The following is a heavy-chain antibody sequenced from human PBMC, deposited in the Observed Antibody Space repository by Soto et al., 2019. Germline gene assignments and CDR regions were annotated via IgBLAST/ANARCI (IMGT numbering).Heavy chain of an antibody. Sequence: SETLSLTCAVSGGSISSGGYSWSWIRQPPGKGLEWIGYIYHSGSTYYNPSLKSRVTISVDRSKNQFSLKLSSVTAADTAVYYCARVFGGGSYYYYGMDVWGQGTTVTVSS. J-gene: IGHJ6*02. CDR3: ARVFGGGSYYYYGMDV. V-gene: IGHV4-30-2*01. CDR1: GGSISSGGYS. D-gene: IGHD3-16*01. CDR2: IYHSGST.